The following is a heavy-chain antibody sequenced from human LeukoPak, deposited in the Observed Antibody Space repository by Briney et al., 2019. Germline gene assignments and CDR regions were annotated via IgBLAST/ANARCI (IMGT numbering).Heavy chain of an antibody. D-gene: IGHD2-15*01. CDR2: FDPEDGET. V-gene: IGHV1-24*01. CDR1: GYTLTELS. Sequence: ASVKVSCKVSGYTLTELSMHWVRQAPGKGLEWTGGFDPEDGETIYAQKFQGRVTMTEDTSTDTAYMELSSLRSEDTAVYYCATGEYCSGGSCYSNYYYYYGKDVWGQGTTVTVSS. J-gene: IGHJ6*02. CDR3: ATGEYCSGGSCYSNYYYYYGKDV.